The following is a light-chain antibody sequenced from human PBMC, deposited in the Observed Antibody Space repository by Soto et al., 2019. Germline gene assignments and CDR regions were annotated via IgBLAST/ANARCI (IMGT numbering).Light chain of an antibody. CDR1: QSVSSSY. Sequence: EIVLTPSPGPPFFSPGERATLSCRASQSVSSSYLAWYQQKPGQAPRLLIYGASSRATGIPDRFSGSGSGTDFTLTISRLEPEDFAVYYCQQYGSSPRTFGQGTTGDIK. CDR2: GAS. J-gene: IGKJ1*01. CDR3: QQYGSSPRT. V-gene: IGKV3-20*01.